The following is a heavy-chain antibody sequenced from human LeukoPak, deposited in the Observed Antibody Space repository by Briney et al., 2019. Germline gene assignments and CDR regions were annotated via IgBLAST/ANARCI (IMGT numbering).Heavy chain of an antibody. D-gene: IGHD5-12*01. CDR1: GYTLTELS. CDR3: ATALDIVATPGNY. V-gene: IGHV1-24*01. CDR2: FDPEDGET. Sequence: ASVKVSCKVSGYTLTELSMHWVRQAPGKGLEWMGGFDPEDGETIYAQKFQGRVTMTEDTSTDTAYMVLSSLRSEDTAVYYCATALDIVATPGNYWGQGTLVTVSS. J-gene: IGHJ4*02.